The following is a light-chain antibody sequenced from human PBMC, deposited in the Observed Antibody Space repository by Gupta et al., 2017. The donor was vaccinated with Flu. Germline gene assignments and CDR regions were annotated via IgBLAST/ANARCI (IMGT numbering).Light chain of an antibody. J-gene: IGKJ4*01. CDR3: QQTSSSPPT. Sequence: IELTQSPSSLSSSGGDRVTITCRASQGVIIYLNWYHQRPGKAPQLLIFGASNLESGVPSRFSGRGSVTDFTLTISSLQPEDSGTYFCQQTSSSPPTFGRGTKVEI. CDR1: QGVIIY. CDR2: GAS. V-gene: IGKV1-39*01.